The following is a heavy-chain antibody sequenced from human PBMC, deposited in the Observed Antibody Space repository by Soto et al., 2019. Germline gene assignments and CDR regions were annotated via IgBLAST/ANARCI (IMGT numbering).Heavy chain of an antibody. CDR2: IKSKSDGGTT. Sequence: PGGSLRLSCAASGFSFSSAWMSWVRQTPEKGLEWVGRIKSKSDGGTTDYAAPVKGRFTISRDDSENTLYLQMNSLKTEDTAVYYCTTDASVGYWGQGTLVTVSS. J-gene: IGHJ4*02. CDR3: TTDASVGY. D-gene: IGHD2-15*01. V-gene: IGHV3-15*01. CDR1: GFSFSSAW.